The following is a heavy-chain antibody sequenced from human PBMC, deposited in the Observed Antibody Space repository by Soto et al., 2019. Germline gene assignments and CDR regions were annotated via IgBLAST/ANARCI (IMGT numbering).Heavy chain of an antibody. J-gene: IGHJ6*02. D-gene: IGHD4-17*01. CDR2: ISSSSSYI. V-gene: IGHV3-21*01. CDR3: ASNNDYGDYAGYYYGMDV. Sequence: EVQLVESGGGLVKPGGSLRLSCAASGFTFSSYSMNWVRQAPGKGLEWVSSISSSSSYIYYADSVKGRFTISRDNAKNSLYLQMTSLRAEDTAVYYCASNNDYGDYAGYYYGMDVWGQGTTVTVSS. CDR1: GFTFSSYS.